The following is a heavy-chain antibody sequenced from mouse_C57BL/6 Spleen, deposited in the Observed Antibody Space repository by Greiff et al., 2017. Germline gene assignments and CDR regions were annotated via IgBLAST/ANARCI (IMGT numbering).Heavy chain of an antibody. CDR3: ARSWPRGYYFDY. CDR1: GYTFTSYW. Sequence: VQLQQSGTELVKPGASVKLSCKASGYTFTSYWMHWVKQRPGQGLEWIGNINPSNGGTNYNEKFKSKATLTVDKSSSTAYMQLSSLTSEDSAVYYCARSWPRGYYFDYWGQGTTRTVSS. J-gene: IGHJ2*01. CDR2: INPSNGGT. V-gene: IGHV1-53*01.